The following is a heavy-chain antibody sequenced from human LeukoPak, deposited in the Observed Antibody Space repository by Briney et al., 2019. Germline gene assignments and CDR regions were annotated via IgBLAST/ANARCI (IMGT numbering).Heavy chain of an antibody. CDR3: AKGLYCSSTSCYFENYYYYYMDV. V-gene: IGHV3-33*06. CDR2: IWYDGSNK. J-gene: IGHJ6*03. CDR1: GFTLNSYG. Sequence: GGSLRLSCAASGFTLNSYGMHWVRQAPGKGLEWVAVIWYDGSNKKYADFVKGRFTISRDNSKNTLYLQMNSLRAEDTAVYYCAKGLYCSSTSCYFENYYYYYMDVWGKGTTVTVSS. D-gene: IGHD2-2*01.